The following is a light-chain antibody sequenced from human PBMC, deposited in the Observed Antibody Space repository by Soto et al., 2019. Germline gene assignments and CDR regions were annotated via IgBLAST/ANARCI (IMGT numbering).Light chain of an antibody. CDR1: QSISTY. J-gene: IGKJ2*01. Sequence: DIPMTQSPSSLSASVGDRVTITCRASQSISTYLTWYQHKPGKAPNLLIHAASSLQSGVPSRFSGSGSGTDFTLTISSLQPEDFATYYCQQSYSTPYTFGQGTKLEIK. CDR3: QQSYSTPYT. CDR2: AAS. V-gene: IGKV1-39*01.